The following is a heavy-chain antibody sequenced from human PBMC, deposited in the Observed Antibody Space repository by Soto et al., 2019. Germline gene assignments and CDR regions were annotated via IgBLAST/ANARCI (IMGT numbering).Heavy chain of an antibody. CDR1: GGSISSYY. D-gene: IGHD2-8*01. CDR3: EKQGQLSVMVSLPLFYYYYFMDV. V-gene: IGHV4-59*08. J-gene: IGHJ6*03. Sequence: LSLTCTVSGGSISSYYWSWIRQPPGKGLEWIGYIYYSGSTNYNPSLKSRVTISVDTSKNQFSLKLSSVTAADTAGYYCEKQGQLSVMVSLPLFYYYYFMDVWGKGTTVTVSS. CDR2: IYYSGST.